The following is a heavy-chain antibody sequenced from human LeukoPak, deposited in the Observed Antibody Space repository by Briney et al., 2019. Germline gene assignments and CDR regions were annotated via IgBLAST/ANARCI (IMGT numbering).Heavy chain of an antibody. V-gene: IGHV3-53*01. CDR1: GFTVSSNY. CDR3: ARPDVSQGITT. Sequence: GGSLRLSCAASGFTVSSNYMNWVRQAPGKGLEWVSLIYSGSSTNYADSVKGRFTISRDSSKNTLYLQMNSLRVEDTAVYYCARPDVSQGITTWGHGTLVTVS. D-gene: IGHD3-16*01. CDR2: IYSGSST. J-gene: IGHJ5*01.